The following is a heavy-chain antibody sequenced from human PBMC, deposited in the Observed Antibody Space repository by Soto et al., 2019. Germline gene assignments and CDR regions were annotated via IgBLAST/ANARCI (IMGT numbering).Heavy chain of an antibody. CDR1: GGTFSSYA. V-gene: IGHV1-69*13. CDR2: IIPIFGTT. Sequence: SVKVSCKASGGTFSSYAISWVRQAPGQGLEWMGGIIPIFGTTNYAQKFQGRVTITADESTSTAYMELSSLRSEDTAVYYCAREINASSSWYDYYYGMDVWGQGTTVTVSS. J-gene: IGHJ6*02. D-gene: IGHD6-13*01. CDR3: AREINASSSWYDYYYGMDV.